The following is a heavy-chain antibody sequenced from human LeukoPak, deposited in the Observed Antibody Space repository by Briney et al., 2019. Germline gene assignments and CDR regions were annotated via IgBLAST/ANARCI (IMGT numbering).Heavy chain of an antibody. J-gene: IGHJ4*02. D-gene: IGHD7-27*01. CDR3: ARGQEANWGWRKDFDY. CDR1: GYTFTSYG. V-gene: IGHV1-18*01. CDR2: ISAYNGNT. Sequence: ASVEVSCKASGYTFTSYGISWVRQAPGQGLEWMGWISAYNGNTNYAQKLQGRVTMTTDTSTSTAYMELRSLRSDDTAVYYRARGQEANWGWRKDFDYWGQGTLVTVSS.